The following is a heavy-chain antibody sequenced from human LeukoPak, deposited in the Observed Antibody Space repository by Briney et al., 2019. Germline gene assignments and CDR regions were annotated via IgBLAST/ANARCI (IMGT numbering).Heavy chain of an antibody. CDR1: GGSFSGYY. D-gene: IGHD6-19*01. V-gene: IGHV4-34*01. CDR2: INHSGST. J-gene: IGHJ4*02. Sequence: SETLSLTCAVYGGSFSGYYWSWIRQPPGKGLEWIGEINHSGSTNYNPSLKSRVTISVDTSKNQFSPKLSSVTAADTAVYYCARLAQWLVRGRFDHWGQGTLVTVSS. CDR3: ARLAQWLVRGRFDH.